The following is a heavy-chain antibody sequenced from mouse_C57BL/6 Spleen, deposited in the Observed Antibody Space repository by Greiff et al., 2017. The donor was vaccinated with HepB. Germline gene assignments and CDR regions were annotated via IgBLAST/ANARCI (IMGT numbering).Heavy chain of an antibody. D-gene: IGHD1-1*01. CDR3: ARREGYGSSPYYAMDY. Sequence: EVQLVESGGGLVKPGGSLKLSCAASGFTFSDYGMHWVRQAPEKGLEWVAYISRGSSTIYYADTVKGRFTISRDNAKNTLFLQMTSLRSEDTAMYYCARREGYGSSPYYAMDYWGQGTSVTVSS. CDR1: GFTFSDYG. J-gene: IGHJ4*01. CDR2: ISRGSSTI. V-gene: IGHV5-17*01.